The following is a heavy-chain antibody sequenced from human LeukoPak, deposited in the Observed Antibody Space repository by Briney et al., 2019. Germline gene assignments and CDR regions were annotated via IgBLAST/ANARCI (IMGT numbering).Heavy chain of an antibody. V-gene: IGHV4-4*02. CDR1: GGSISSSNW. CDR3: ARVGGRYCSSTSCYRYGAFDI. Sequence: SETLSLTCAVSGGSISSSNWWSWVRQPPGKGLEWIGYIYYSGNTYYNPSLKSRVTISVDTSKNQFSLKLSSVTAADTAVYYCARVGGRYCSSTSCYRYGAFDIWGQGTMVTVSS. D-gene: IGHD2-2*02. J-gene: IGHJ3*02. CDR2: IYYSGNT.